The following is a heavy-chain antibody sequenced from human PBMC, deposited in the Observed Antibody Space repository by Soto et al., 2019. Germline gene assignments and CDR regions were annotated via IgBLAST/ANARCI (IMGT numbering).Heavy chain of an antibody. D-gene: IGHD1-7*01. CDR2: IWYDGSNK. Sequence: GGSLRLSCAASGFTFSSYGMHWVRQAPGKGLEWVAVIWYDGSNKYYADSVKGRFTISVDTSKNQFSLKLSSVTAADTAVYYCARDLRDRYNWNYNDYWGQGTLVTVS. V-gene: IGHV3-33*01. J-gene: IGHJ4*02. CDR1: GFTFSSYG. CDR3: ARDLRDRYNWNYNDY.